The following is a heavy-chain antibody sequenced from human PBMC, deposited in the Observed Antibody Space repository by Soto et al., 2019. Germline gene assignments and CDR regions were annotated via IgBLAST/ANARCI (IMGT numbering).Heavy chain of an antibody. J-gene: IGHJ4*02. D-gene: IGHD6-13*01. Sequence: SETLSLTCTVSGGSISSSSYYWGWIRQPPGKGLEWIGSIYYSGSTYYNPSLKSRVTISVDTSKNQFSLKLSSVTAADTAVYYCARGLYSSSWPLDYWGQGTLVTVSS. CDR1: GGSISSSSYY. CDR2: IYYSGST. V-gene: IGHV4-39*01. CDR3: ARGLYSSSWPLDY.